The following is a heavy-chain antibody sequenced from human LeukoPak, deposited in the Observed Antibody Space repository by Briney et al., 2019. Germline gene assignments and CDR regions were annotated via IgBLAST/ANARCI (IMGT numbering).Heavy chain of an antibody. Sequence: GGSLRLSCAASGFAFSNSWMTWVRQAPGKGLEWVANLKEDGSVKNYVEYVKGRFTISRDNAKNSLFLQMSSLRVEDTAVYFCARDRAYSTFDYWGQGTLVSVSS. CDR3: ARDRAYSTFDY. D-gene: IGHD2/OR15-2a*01. CDR2: LKEDGSVK. V-gene: IGHV3-7*01. CDR1: GFAFSNSW. J-gene: IGHJ4*02.